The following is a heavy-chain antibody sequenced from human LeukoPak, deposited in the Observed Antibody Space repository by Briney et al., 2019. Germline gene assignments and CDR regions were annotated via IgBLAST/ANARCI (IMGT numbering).Heavy chain of an antibody. CDR2: INHSGST. D-gene: IGHD3-16*02. Sequence: SETLSFTCAVYGGSFSGYYWSWIRQPPGKGLEWIGEINHSGSTNYNPSLKSRVTISVDTSKNQFSLKLSSVTAADTAVYYCARGHKGSGITFGGVIVPDYWGQGTLVTVSS. V-gene: IGHV4-34*01. CDR1: GGSFSGYY. J-gene: IGHJ4*02. CDR3: ARGHKGSGITFGGVIVPDY.